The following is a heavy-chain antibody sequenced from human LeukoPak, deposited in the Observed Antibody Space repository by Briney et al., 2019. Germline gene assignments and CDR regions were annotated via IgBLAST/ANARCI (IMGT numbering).Heavy chain of an antibody. J-gene: IGHJ6*03. Sequence: SETLSLTCTVSGGSISSGGYYWSWIRQPPGKGLEWIGYIYHSGSTYYNPSLKSRVTISVDRSKNQFSLKLSSVTAADTAVYYCARGIFGVVPYYYYYMDVWGKGTTVTVSS. V-gene: IGHV4-30-2*01. CDR1: GGSISSGGYY. CDR2: IYHSGST. D-gene: IGHD3-3*01. CDR3: ARGIFGVVPYYYYYMDV.